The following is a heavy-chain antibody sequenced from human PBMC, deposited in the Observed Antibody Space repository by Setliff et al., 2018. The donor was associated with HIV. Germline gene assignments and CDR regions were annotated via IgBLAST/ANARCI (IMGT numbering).Heavy chain of an antibody. J-gene: IGHJ6*03. CDR1: GFTFWSHS. D-gene: IGHD4-4*01. CDR2: ISRGGDSI. Sequence: PGGSLRLSCAASGFTFWSHSMLWVRQAPGKGLQWVAYISRGGDSIFYEDSVKGRFTISRDNARNSLYLQMNSLTVEDTGVYYCAKGGRDYNWWDLSYYYYYYMDVWGKGTTVTVS. V-gene: IGHV3-48*01. CDR3: AKGGRDYNWWDLSYYYYYYMDV.